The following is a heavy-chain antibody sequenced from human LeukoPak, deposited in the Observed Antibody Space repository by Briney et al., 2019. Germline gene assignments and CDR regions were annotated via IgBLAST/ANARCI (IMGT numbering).Heavy chain of an antibody. CDR1: GFTFSTHV. V-gene: IGHV3-30*15. J-gene: IGHJ4*02. CDR3: ARAADSGSWFHFDF. D-gene: IGHD1-26*01. Sequence: GGSLRLSCAVSGFTFSTHVMHWVRQAPGKGLGWVAGISLDGRIQYYADGRFTISRDNSRNTLFLQMSSLRSEDTAVYYCARAADSGSWFHFDFWGQGTLVNVSS. CDR2: ISLDGRIQ.